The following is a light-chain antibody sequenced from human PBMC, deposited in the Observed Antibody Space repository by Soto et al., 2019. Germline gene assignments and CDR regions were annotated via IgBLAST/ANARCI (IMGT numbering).Light chain of an antibody. V-gene: IGKV3-20*01. CDR3: QQYGSSPQT. J-gene: IGKJ1*01. Sequence: EIVLTQSPGTLSLSPGERATLSCRASQSVSSSYLAWYQQKPGQAPRLLIYGASSRATCIPDRFSGSGSGTDFILTISRLEPEDFAVYYCQQYGSSPQTFGQGTKVEIK. CDR1: QSVSSSY. CDR2: GAS.